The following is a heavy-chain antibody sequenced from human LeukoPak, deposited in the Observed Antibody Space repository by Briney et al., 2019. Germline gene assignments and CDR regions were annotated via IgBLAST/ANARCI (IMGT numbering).Heavy chain of an antibody. CDR3: ARGGPYYDFWSGYYVSYYFDY. J-gene: IGHJ4*02. CDR1: GGSISSHY. Sequence: SETLSLTCTVSGGSISSHYWSWIRQPPGKGLEWIGYIYYSGSTNYNPSLKSRVTISVDTSKNQFSLKLSSVTAADTAVYYCARGGPYYDFWSGYYVSYYFDYWGQGTLVTVSS. CDR2: IYYSGST. D-gene: IGHD3-3*01. V-gene: IGHV4-59*11.